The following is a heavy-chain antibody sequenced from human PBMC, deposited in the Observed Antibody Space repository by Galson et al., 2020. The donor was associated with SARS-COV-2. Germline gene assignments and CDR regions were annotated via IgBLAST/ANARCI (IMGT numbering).Heavy chain of an antibody. CDR1: GFTFSSYA. D-gene: IGHD5-18*01. CDR2: ISYDGSNK. J-gene: IGHJ6*02. V-gene: IGHV3-30*04. Sequence: GGSLRLSCAASGFTFSSYAMHWVRQAPGKGLEWVAVISYDGSNKYYADSVKGRFTISRDNSKNTLYLQMNSLRAEDTAVYYCARARQLWLYGMDVWGQGTTVTVSS. CDR3: ARARQLWLYGMDV.